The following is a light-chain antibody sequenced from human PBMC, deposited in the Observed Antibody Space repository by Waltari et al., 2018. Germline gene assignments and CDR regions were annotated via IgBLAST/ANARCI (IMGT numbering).Light chain of an antibody. V-gene: IGLV2-14*03. CDR2: DVN. Sequence: QSALTQPASVSGSPGQSITISCTGTSSDVGGYNYVSWYQQHPGKAPKLMIYDVNNRLSGVSNRFSGSKSGNTASLTISGLQAEDEADYYCSSFTSSSTWVFGGGTKLTVL. J-gene: IGLJ3*02. CDR3: SSFTSSSTWV. CDR1: SSDVGGYNY.